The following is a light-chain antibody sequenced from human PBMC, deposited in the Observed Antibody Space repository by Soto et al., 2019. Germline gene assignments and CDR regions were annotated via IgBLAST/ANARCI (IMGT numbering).Light chain of an antibody. J-gene: IGLJ1*01. CDR2: EVT. V-gene: IGLV2-14*01. CDR1: SSDVGDYNS. CDR3: TSHAGSNNYV. Sequence: QSVLTQPASVSGSPGQSITISCTGTSSDVGDYNSVSWYQQHPGKAPKLIIYEVTIRPSGVSNRFSGSKSGNTASLTVSGLQAEDEADYYCTSHAGSNNYVFGTGTKVTVL.